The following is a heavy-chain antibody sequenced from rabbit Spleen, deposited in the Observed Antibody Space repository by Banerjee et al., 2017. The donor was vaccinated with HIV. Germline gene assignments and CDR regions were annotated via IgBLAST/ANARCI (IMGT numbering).Heavy chain of an antibody. D-gene: IGHD1-1*01. CDR1: GFSFSSSDY. CDR3: ARDTSSSFSSYGMDL. J-gene: IGHJ6*01. V-gene: IGHV1S40*01. Sequence: QSLEESGGDLVKPGASLTLTCTASGFSFSSSDYMCWVRQAPGKGLEWIACINAITGKTVYANWAQGRFTISKTSSTTVTLQMTSLTAADTATYFCARDTSSSFSSYGMDLWGPGTLVTVS. CDR2: INAITGKT.